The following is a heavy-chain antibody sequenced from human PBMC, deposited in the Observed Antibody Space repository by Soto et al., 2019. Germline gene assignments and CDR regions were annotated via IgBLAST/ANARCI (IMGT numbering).Heavy chain of an antibody. Sequence: ASVKVSCKASGYTFTGYYMHWVRQAPGQGLEWMGWINPNSGGTNYAQKFQGRVTMTRDTSINTAYMELSRLRSDDTAVYYCAREYLDSNYLDYWGQGTLVTAPQ. CDR2: INPNSGGT. CDR1: GYTFTGYY. V-gene: IGHV1-2*02. J-gene: IGHJ4*02. D-gene: IGHD2-21*01. CDR3: AREYLDSNYLDY.